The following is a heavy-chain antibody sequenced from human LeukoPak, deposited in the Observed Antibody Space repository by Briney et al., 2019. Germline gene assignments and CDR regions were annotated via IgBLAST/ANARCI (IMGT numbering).Heavy chain of an antibody. J-gene: IGHJ4*02. CDR1: GFTFNTFN. CDR3: ARGHYDVLAASYKWTPDY. V-gene: IGHV3-21*01. D-gene: IGHD3-9*01. Sequence: GGSLRLSGAASGFTFNTFNMNWVRQAPGKGLEWVSSITSGGDYIYYAGSGKGRFTTSRDNAKNSLSLQLNSLRVEDTAVYYCARGHYDVLAASYKWTPDYWGQGTLVTVSS. CDR2: ITSGGDYI.